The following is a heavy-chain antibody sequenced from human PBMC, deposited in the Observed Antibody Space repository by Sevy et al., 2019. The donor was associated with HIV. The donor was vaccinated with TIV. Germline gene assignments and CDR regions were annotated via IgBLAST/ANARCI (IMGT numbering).Heavy chain of an antibody. V-gene: IGHV1-69*06. CDR3: ARGYGDYTYYYYYMDV. CDR1: GGTFSSYA. Sequence: ASVKVSCKASGGTFSSYAISWVRQAPGQGLEWMGGIIPIFGTANYAQKFQGRVTITADKSTSTAYMELSSLRSEDTAVYYCARGYGDYTYYYYYMDVWGNGTTVIVSS. D-gene: IGHD4-17*01. J-gene: IGHJ6*03. CDR2: IIPIFGTA.